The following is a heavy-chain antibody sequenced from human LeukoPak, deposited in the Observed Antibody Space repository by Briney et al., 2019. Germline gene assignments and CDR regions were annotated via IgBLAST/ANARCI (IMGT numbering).Heavy chain of an antibody. CDR1: GYSISSGYY. Sequence: SETLSLTCTVSGYSISSGYYWGWIRQPPGKGLEWLASIYHSGTIYYNPSLKSRVTISVDTSKNQFSLKLTSVTAADTAVYYCARGLGRQRLVSPFDYWGQGTLVTVSS. J-gene: IGHJ4*02. D-gene: IGHD3-9*01. CDR3: ARGLGRQRLVSPFDY. V-gene: IGHV4-38-2*02. CDR2: IYHSGTI.